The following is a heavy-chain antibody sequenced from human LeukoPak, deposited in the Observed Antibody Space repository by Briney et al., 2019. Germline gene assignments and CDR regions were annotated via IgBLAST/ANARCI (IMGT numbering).Heavy chain of an antibody. CDR2: ITSGSSYI. V-gene: IGHV3-21*01. D-gene: IGHD5-12*01. CDR1: GFTFSTYS. CDR3: AGLVWWLLSY. Sequence: GGSLRLSCAASGFTFSTYSMNWVRQAPGRGLEWVSSITSGSSYIYYADSVKGRFTISRDNAKNSLYLQMNSLRAEDTAVYYCAGLVWWLLSYWGQGTLVTVSS. J-gene: IGHJ4*02.